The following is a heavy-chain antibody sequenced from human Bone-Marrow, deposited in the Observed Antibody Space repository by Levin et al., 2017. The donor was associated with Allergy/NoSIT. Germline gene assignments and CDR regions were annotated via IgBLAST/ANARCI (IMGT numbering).Heavy chain of an antibody. Sequence: GESLKISCAASGFTFSSYAMSWVRQAPGKGLEWVSAISGSGGSTYYADSVKGRFTISRDNSKNTLYLQMNSLRAEDTAVYYCAKGAGNLGTYWGQGTLVTVSS. CDR1: GFTFSSYA. CDR2: ISGSGGST. CDR3: AKGAGNLGTY. D-gene: IGHD1-1*01. V-gene: IGHV3-23*01. J-gene: IGHJ4*02.